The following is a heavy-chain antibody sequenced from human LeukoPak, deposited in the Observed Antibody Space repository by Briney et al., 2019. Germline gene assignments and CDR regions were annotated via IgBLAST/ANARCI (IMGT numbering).Heavy chain of an antibody. CDR3: ARADRDTAMIDY. CDR1: GFTFSSYS. Sequence: GGSLRLSCAGSGFTFSSYSMNWVRQAPGKGLEWVSSISSSSSYIYYADSVKGRFTISRDNAKKSLYLQMNSLRAEDTAVYYCARADRDTAMIDYWGQGTVVTVSS. CDR2: ISSSSSYI. V-gene: IGHV3-21*01. J-gene: IGHJ4*02. D-gene: IGHD5-18*01.